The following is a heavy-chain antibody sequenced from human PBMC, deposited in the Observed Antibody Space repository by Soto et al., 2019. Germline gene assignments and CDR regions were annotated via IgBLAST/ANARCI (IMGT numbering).Heavy chain of an antibody. V-gene: IGHV3-72*01. CDR2: IRGRPDRYTT. CDR1: GFPFRDHY. J-gene: IGHJ4*02. CDR3: TSEAIQLWFDF. Sequence: EVQLVESVGGLAQPGSSLTLSCAASGFPFRDHYMGWLRQAPVKGLEWVGRIRGRPDRYTTDYAASVKDRFLISRDDSKSFLYLNMNDLITEDSAVFFCTSEAIQLWFDFWGQGTLVTVSS. D-gene: IGHD5-18*01.